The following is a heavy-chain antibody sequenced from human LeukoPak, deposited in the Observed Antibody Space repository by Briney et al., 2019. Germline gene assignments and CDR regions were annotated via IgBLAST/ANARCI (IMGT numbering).Heavy chain of an antibody. D-gene: IGHD6-19*01. Sequence: GGSLRLSCAASGFTFNSYGMHWVRQAPGKGLEWVAFIQYDGGNKYYPESVKGRFTVSRDNSQNALYLQMNSLRADHTAVYYCAKDPRRAGYSNGWYLEYWGQGTLVTVSS. CDR2: IQYDGGNK. CDR3: AKDPRRAGYSNGWYLEY. CDR1: GFTFNSYG. V-gene: IGHV3-30*02. J-gene: IGHJ4*02.